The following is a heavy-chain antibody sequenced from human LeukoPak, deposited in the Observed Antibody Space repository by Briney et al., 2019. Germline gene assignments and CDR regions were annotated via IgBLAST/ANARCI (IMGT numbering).Heavy chain of an antibody. CDR2: INYSGAT. D-gene: IGHD1-1*01. V-gene: IGHV4-39*01. CDR3: ARQRGTNWPGDY. Sequence: SETLSLTCTVSGGSFNITGHYWGWIRQPPGKGLEWIGIINYSGATHYNPSLKSRVTISADASKSQFSLKLNSVTAADTAVYYCARQRGTNWPGDYWGQGALVTVSS. J-gene: IGHJ4*02. CDR1: GGSFNITGHY.